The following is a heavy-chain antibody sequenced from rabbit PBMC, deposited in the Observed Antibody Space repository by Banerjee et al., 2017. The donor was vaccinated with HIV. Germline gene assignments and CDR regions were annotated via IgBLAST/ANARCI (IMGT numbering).Heavy chain of an antibody. V-gene: IGHV1S45*01. D-gene: IGHD1-1*01. CDR1: GLDFSSSYW. Sequence: QEQLEESGGDLVKPAGSLTLTCTASGLDFSSSYWMCWVRQAPGKGLEWIACIDSGSSGRTYYANWAKGRFTISKTSSTTVPLQMTSLTAADTATYFCAREDGGVGGYDNNLWGPGTLVTVS. J-gene: IGHJ4*01. CDR3: AREDGGVGGYDNNL. CDR2: IDSGSSGRT.